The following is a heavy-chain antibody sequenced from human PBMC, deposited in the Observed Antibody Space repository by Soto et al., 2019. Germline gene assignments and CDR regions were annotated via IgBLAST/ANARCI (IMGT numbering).Heavy chain of an antibody. CDR2: STATGAGT. V-gene: IGHV3-23*01. Sequence: GGSLTLNCADSGCTFSSYDMTWVRQAPGKGLEWVSFSTATGAGTYYADSVKGRFTISRDNSKNTLYLQMTRLRADDTAVYYCAKDRRAGGNYGFYSDFWGQGALVTVSS. J-gene: IGHJ4*02. CDR1: GCTFSSYD. D-gene: IGHD1-7*01. CDR3: AKDRRAGGNYGFYSDF.